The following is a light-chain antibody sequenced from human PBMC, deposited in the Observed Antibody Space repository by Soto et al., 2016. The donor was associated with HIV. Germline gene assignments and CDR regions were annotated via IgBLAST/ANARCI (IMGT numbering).Light chain of an antibody. CDR3: HQYSKFFTT. J-gene: IGKJ2*01. Sequence: DIPVTQSPSTLSASVGDRITITCRASQSIGDWVAWYQQKPGKPPNLLIYRASNLQTGVPSRFSGSGYGTEFTLTISSLQPDDFATYYCHQYSKFFTTFGQGTTVEI. CDR2: RAS. CDR1: QSIGDW. V-gene: IGKV1-5*03.